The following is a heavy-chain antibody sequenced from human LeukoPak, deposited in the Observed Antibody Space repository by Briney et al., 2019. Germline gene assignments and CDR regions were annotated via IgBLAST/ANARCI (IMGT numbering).Heavy chain of an antibody. D-gene: IGHD3-9*01. J-gene: IGHJ4*02. V-gene: IGHV4-34*01. CDR3: ARGGWLNY. CDR1: GGSFSGYY. Sequence: PSGTLSLTCAVYGGSFSGYYWSWIRQPPGKGLEWIGEINHSGSTNYNPSLKSRVTISVDTSKNQFSLKLSSVTAADTAVYYCARGGWLNYWGQGTLVTVSS. CDR2: INHSGST.